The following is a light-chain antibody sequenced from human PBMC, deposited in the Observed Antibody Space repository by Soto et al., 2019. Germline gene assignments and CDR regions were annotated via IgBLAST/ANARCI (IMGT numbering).Light chain of an antibody. CDR1: QSVSFSY. CDR2: GAS. J-gene: IGKJ1*01. V-gene: IGKV3-20*01. CDR3: QQYGSSPVT. Sequence: EIVLTQSPGTLSLSPGERATLSCRASQSVSFSYLAWYQQKPGQAPRLLIYGASSRATGIPDRFSGSGSGPDFTLTISRLEPEDFAVYYCQQYGSSPVTFGQGTKVDIK.